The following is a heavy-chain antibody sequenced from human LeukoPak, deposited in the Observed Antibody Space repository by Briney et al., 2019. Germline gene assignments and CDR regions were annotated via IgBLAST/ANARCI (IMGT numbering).Heavy chain of an antibody. V-gene: IGHV3-48*01. D-gene: IGHD2/OR15-2a*01. Sequence: PAGSLRLSCAASGFSFSSYSTNWVRQAPGKGLEWVSYISGSGNAKHYTDSVKGRFTISRDNAKNALYLQMNSLRAEDTAVYFCARDYVYAFDYWGQGTLVTVSS. J-gene: IGHJ4*02. CDR3: ARDYVYAFDY. CDR2: ISGSGNAK. CDR1: GFSFSSYS.